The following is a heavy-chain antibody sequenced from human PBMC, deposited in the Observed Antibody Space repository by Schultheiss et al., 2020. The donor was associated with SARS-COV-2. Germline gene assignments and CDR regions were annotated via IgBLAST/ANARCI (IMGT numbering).Heavy chain of an antibody. CDR3: ARETTSTIFGVAPRRAFDI. V-gene: IGHV3-53*04. CDR1: GFTFSSYA. D-gene: IGHD3-3*01. J-gene: IGHJ3*02. Sequence: GGSLRLSCAASGFTFSSYAMSWFRQAPGKGLEWVAVIYSGGSTYYADSVKGRFTISRHNSKNTLYLQMNSLRAEDTAVYYCARETTSTIFGVAPRRAFDIWGQGTMVTVSS. CDR2: IYSGGST.